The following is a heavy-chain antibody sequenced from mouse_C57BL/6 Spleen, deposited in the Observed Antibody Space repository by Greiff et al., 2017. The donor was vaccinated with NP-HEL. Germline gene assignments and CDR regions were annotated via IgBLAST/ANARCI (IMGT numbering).Heavy chain of an antibody. CDR1: GYTFTDYN. J-gene: IGHJ1*03. Sequence: EVKLMESGPELVKPGASVKIPCKASGYTFTDYNMDWVKQSHGKSLEWIGDINPNNGGTIYNQKFKGKATLTVDKSSSTAYMELRSLTSEDTAVYYCARSRLIYYDYDWYFDVWGTGTTVTVSS. CDR3: ARSRLIYYDYDWYFDV. V-gene: IGHV1-18*01. D-gene: IGHD2-4*01. CDR2: INPNNGGT.